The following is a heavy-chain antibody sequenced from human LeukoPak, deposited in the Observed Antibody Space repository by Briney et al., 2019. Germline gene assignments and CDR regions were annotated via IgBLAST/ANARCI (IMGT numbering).Heavy chain of an antibody. V-gene: IGHV3-64*04. J-gene: IGHJ3*02. CDR3: ARDRARSGHDAFDI. Sequence: PGGSLRLSCSASGFTFKSYAMHWVRQAPGKGLEYVSSINTNGANTYYADSVKGRFTISRDNSRNTVYVQMNSLTPEDTAVYYCARDRARSGHDAFDIWGQGTMVTVSS. CDR1: GFTFKSYA. D-gene: IGHD5-12*01. CDR2: INTNGANT.